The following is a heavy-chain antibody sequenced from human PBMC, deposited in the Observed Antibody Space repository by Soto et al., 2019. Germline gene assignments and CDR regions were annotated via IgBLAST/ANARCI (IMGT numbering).Heavy chain of an antibody. Sequence: QVQLVESGGDVVQPGRSLRVSCAASGFTFSRSAMHWVRQAPGRGLEWVAVIANDGGNKYYADSVKGRFTISRDNSKNTVYLPMTSLRVEDTDVYYCARFTVMADWGYFQHCGQGTLVTVSS. V-gene: IGHV3-30-3*01. J-gene: IGHJ1*01. CDR1: GFTFSRSA. CDR2: IANDGGNK. D-gene: IGHD4-17*01. CDR3: ARFTVMADWGYFQH.